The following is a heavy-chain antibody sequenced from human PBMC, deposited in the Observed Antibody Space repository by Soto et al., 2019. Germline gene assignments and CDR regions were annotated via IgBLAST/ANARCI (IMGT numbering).Heavy chain of an antibody. CDR3: AKEGPAEAGTHYDH. V-gene: IGHV3-30*18. CDR2: ISYDGDIK. Sequence: PGGSLRLSCAASGFIFNRYGMHWVRQAPGKGLEWVAVISYDGDIKYYTDSVKGRFTISRDNSKDTLFLQMNSLRVEDTAVYYCAKEGPAEAGTHYDHWGQGALVTVSS. J-gene: IGHJ4*02. D-gene: IGHD6-13*01. CDR1: GFIFNRYG.